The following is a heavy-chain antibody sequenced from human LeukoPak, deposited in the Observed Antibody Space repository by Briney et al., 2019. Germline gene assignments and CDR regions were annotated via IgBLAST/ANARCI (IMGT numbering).Heavy chain of an antibody. CDR2: ISGNSDST. CDR3: TRESGSYHGNDF. Sequence: GGSLRLSCSASGFTFSTYAMHWVRQAPGKGLEYVSGISGNSDSTYYTESVKGRFIISRDSSKNTLYLQMSSLRSDDTAVYYCTRESGSYHGNDFWGQGTLVTVSS. CDR1: GFTFSTYA. D-gene: IGHD1-26*01. J-gene: IGHJ4*02. V-gene: IGHV3-64D*06.